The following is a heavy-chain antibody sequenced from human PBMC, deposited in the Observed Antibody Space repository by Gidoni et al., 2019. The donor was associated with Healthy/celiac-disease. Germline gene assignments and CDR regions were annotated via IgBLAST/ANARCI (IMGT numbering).Heavy chain of an antibody. V-gene: IGHV4-34*01. CDR3: ARGYITGTTSQSITMVRGVMDY. CDR2: INHSGST. J-gene: IGHJ4*02. CDR1: GGSFSGYY. D-gene: IGHD3-10*01. Sequence: QVQLQQWGAGLLKPSETLSLTCAVYGGSFSGYYWSWIRQPPGKGLEWIGEINHSGSTNYNPSPKSRVTISVDTSKNQFSLKLSSVTAADTAVYYCARGYITGTTSQSITMVRGVMDYWGQGTLVTVSS.